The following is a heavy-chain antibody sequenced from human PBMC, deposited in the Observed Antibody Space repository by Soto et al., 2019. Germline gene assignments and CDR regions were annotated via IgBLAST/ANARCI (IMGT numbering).Heavy chain of an antibody. J-gene: IGHJ6*03. CDR3: ARDDYSNYGSPHYYYMDV. V-gene: IGHV1-3*01. D-gene: IGHD4-4*01. Sequence: GASVKVSCKASGYTFTSYAMHWVRQAPGQRLEWMGWINAGNGNTKYSQKFQGRVTITRDTSASTAYMELSSLRSEDTAVYYCARDDYSNYGSPHYYYMDVWGKGPTVTVSS. CDR1: GYTFTSYA. CDR2: INAGNGNT.